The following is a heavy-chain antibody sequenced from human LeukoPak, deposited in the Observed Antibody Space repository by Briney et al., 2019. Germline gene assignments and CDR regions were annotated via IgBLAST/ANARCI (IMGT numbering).Heavy chain of an antibody. D-gene: IGHD3-10*01. CDR3: ARSGSRGGLDF. CDR1: GDTFSNYA. CDR2: IIPIFGTP. J-gene: IGHJ4*02. V-gene: IGHV1-69*05. Sequence: SVKLSCKASGDTFSNYAISWVRQAPGQGLEWMGGIIPIFGTPNYAQKFQGRVTVTTDESTSTAFMGLSSLRSEDTAVYYCARSGSRGGLDFWGQGTLVTVSS.